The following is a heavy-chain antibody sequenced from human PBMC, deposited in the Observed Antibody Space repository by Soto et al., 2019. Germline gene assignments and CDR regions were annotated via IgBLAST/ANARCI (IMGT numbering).Heavy chain of an antibody. J-gene: IGHJ4*02. V-gene: IGHV3-74*01. Sequence: GGSLRLSCAASGFTFSIYWMQWVRQAPGKGLVWVSRINSDGSRTSYADSVKGRFTISRDNAKNTLYLQMNSLRAEDTAVYYCARDPLYCSGGSCYSDLDYWGQGTLVTVSS. CDR2: INSDGSRT. D-gene: IGHD2-15*01. CDR3: ARDPLYCSGGSCYSDLDY. CDR1: GFTFSIYW.